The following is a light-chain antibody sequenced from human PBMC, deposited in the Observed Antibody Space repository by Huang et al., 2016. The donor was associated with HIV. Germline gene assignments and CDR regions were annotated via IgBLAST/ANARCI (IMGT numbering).Light chain of an antibody. V-gene: IGKV3-11*01. CDR2: NAS. J-gene: IGKJ2*01. CDR1: QNIKND. Sequence: EIVLTQSPATLSLSPGERVALSCRASQNIKNDLSWYQKRPGQAPRLLISNASNRATSIPARFSGSGSGTDFTLTISSLEPEDFVVYFCQQRTNWPPGYTFGQGTKL. CDR3: QQRTNWPPGYT.